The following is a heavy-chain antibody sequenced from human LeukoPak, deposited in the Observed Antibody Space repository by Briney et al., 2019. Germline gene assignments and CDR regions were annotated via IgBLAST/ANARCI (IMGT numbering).Heavy chain of an antibody. D-gene: IGHD1-26*01. CDR1: GGSISSYY. Sequence: SETLSLTCTVSGGSISSYYWSWIRQPPGKGLEWIGNIYYSGSTNYNPSLKSRVTISVDTSKNQFSLKLSSVTAADTAVYYCARVVVGATTPKAYYYYYMDVWGKGTTVTVSS. CDR3: ARVVVGATTPKAYYYYYMDV. J-gene: IGHJ6*03. CDR2: IYYSGST. V-gene: IGHV4-59*01.